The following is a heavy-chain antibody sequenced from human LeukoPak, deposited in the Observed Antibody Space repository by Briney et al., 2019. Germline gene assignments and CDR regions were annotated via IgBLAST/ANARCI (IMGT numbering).Heavy chain of an antibody. Sequence: GGSLRLSCAASGFTFSSYWMHWVRQAPGKGLVWVSRINSDGSSTSYADSVKGRFTISRDNSKNTLYLQMNSLRVEDTAVYYCARDGDGDYVFSYYFDYWGQGTLVTVSS. CDR3: ARDGDGDYVFSYYFDY. V-gene: IGHV3-74*01. D-gene: IGHD4-17*01. J-gene: IGHJ4*02. CDR2: INSDGSST. CDR1: GFTFSSYW.